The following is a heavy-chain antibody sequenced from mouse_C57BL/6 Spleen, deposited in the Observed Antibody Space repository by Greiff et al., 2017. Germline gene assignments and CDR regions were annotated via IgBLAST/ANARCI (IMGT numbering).Heavy chain of an antibody. CDR1: GFTFSDYG. V-gene: IGHV5-17*01. Sequence: EVKLMESGGGLVKPGGSLKLSCAASGFTFSDYGMHWVRQAPEKGLEWVAYISSGSSTIYYADTVKGRFTISRDNAKNTLFLQMTSLRSEDTAMYYCARRDGYPYYYAMDYWGQGTSVTVSS. J-gene: IGHJ4*01. CDR3: ARRDGYPYYYAMDY. D-gene: IGHD2-3*01. CDR2: ISSGSSTI.